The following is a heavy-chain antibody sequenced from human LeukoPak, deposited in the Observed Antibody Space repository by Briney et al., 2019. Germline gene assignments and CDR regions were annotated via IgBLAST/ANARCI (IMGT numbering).Heavy chain of an antibody. Sequence: SVKVSCTASGGTFSSYAISWVRQAPGQGLEWMGGIIPIFGTANYAQKFQGRVTITADKSTSTAYMELSSLRSEDTAVYYCARDNYYDSSGYYHYFDYWGQGTLVTVSS. CDR2: IIPIFGTA. CDR3: ARDNYYDSSGYYHYFDY. V-gene: IGHV1-69*06. D-gene: IGHD3-22*01. CDR1: GGTFSSYA. J-gene: IGHJ4*02.